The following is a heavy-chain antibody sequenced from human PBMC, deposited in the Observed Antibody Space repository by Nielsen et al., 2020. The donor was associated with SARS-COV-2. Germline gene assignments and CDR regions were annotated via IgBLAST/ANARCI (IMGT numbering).Heavy chain of an antibody. CDR2: IRSKANSYAT. D-gene: IGHD4-11*01. CDR3: TRRMTTVTTASDY. CDR1: GFTFSGSA. Sequence: GGSLRLSCAASGFTFSGSAMHWVRQASGKGLEWVGRIRSKANSYATAYAASVKGRFTISRDDSKNTAYLQMNSLKTEDTAVYYCTRRMTTVTTASDYWGQGTLVTVSS. J-gene: IGHJ4*02. V-gene: IGHV3-73*01.